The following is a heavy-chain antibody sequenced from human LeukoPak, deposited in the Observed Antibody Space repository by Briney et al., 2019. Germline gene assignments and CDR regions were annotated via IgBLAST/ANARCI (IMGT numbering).Heavy chain of an antibody. CDR1: GGSISSSSYY. D-gene: IGHD3-9*01. J-gene: IGHJ4*02. CDR2: INHSGST. CDR3: ARVYDILTGYYLAQLYYFDY. Sequence: SETLSLTCTVSGGSISSSSYYWGWIRQPPGKGLEWIGEINHSGSTNYNPSLKSRVTISVDTSKNQFSLKLSSVTAADTAVYYCARVYDILTGYYLAQLYYFDYWGQGTLVTVSS. V-gene: IGHV4-39*07.